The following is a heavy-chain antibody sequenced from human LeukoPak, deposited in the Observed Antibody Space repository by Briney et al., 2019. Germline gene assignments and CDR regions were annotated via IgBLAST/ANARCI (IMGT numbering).Heavy chain of an antibody. J-gene: IGHJ5*02. V-gene: IGHV3-48*02. Sequence: GGSLRLSCVVSGFTFTSYSMNWVRQAPGKGLEWVSYISIGSSTRYYADSVKGRFTISRDNAKSSLCLQMSSLRDEDTAVYYCARAMDGWFDPWGQGTLVTVSS. CDR3: ARAMDGWFDP. D-gene: IGHD3/OR15-3a*01. CDR1: GFTFTSYS. CDR2: ISIGSSTR.